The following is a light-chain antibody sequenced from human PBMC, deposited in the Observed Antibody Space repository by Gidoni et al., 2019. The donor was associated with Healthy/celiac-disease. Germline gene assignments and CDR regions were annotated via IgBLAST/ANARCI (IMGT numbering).Light chain of an antibody. V-gene: IGKV1-39*01. J-gene: IGKJ1*01. CDR1: QGISSY. CDR3: QQSYSTPTWT. Sequence: DIQVTPSPSSLSASVGDRVTITCRASQGISSYLNWYQQKPGKAPKLLIYAASSLQSGGPSRFSGSGSGTDVTLTIISLQPADFATYYCQQSYSTPTWTFXXXTKVEIK. CDR2: AAS.